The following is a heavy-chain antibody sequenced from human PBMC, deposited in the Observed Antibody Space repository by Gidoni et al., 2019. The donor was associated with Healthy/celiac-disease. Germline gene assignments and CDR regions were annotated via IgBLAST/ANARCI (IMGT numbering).Heavy chain of an antibody. V-gene: IGHV3-15*01. CDR2: IKSKTDGGTT. Sequence: EVQLVESGGGLVKPGGSLRLSCAASGFTFSNAWMSWVRQAPGKGLEWVGRIKSKTDGGTTDYAAPVKGRFTISRDDSKNTLYLQMNSLKTEDTAVYYCMVRGVGPIYDAFDIWGQGTMVTVSS. CDR3: MVRGVGPIYDAFDI. D-gene: IGHD3-10*01. CDR1: GFTFSNAW. J-gene: IGHJ3*02.